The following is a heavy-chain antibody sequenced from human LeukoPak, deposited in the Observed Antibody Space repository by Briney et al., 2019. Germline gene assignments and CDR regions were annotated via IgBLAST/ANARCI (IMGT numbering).Heavy chain of an antibody. CDR2: MLPIFGTA. V-gene: IGHV1-69*13. Sequence: ASVKVSCKASGGNFRNYGFHWVRQAPGQGLEWMGGMLPIFGTANYAQKFQGRVTITADESSNTASLDLSSLTSEDTAVYYCATDPNPYSSTSGYFDFWGQGTLVTVSS. D-gene: IGHD6-13*01. J-gene: IGHJ4*02. CDR1: GGNFRNYG. CDR3: ATDPNPYSSTSGYFDF.